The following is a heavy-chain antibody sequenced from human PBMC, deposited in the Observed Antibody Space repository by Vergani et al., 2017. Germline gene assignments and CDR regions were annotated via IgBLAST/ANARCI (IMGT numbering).Heavy chain of an antibody. J-gene: IGHJ5*02. CDR2: INHSGST. CDR3: ARGRRQXDIVATPLGSWFDP. D-gene: IGHD5-12*01. Sequence: QVQLQQWGAGLLKPSETLALTCAVYGGSFSGYYWSWIRQPPGKGLEWIGEINHSGSTNYNPSLKRRVTISVDTSKNQFSLKLSSVTAADTAVYYCARGRRQXDIVATPLGSWFDPWGQGTLVTVSS. V-gene: IGHV4-34*01. CDR1: GGSFSGYY.